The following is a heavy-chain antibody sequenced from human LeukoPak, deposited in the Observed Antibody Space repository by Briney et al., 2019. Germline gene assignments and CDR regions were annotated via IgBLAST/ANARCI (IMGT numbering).Heavy chain of an antibody. V-gene: IGHV4-59*01. Sequence: PSETLSLTCTVSGGSITTSYWGWIRQPPGKGLEWNGYMSDTGSTNYNPSLSSRVTMSVDTSKNQFSLNLSSVTAADTAVYYCARGAYRFDPWGQGTLVTVSS. J-gene: IGHJ5*02. CDR1: GGSITTSY. CDR2: MSDTGST. CDR3: ARGAYRFDP. D-gene: IGHD3-16*01.